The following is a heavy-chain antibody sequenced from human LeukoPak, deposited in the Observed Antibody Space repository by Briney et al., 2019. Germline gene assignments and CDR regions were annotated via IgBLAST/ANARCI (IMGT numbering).Heavy chain of an antibody. CDR1: GFTFSSHW. Sequence: GRSLRLSCAASGFTFSSHWMHWVRQAPGKGLVWVSRINSDGSSTSYADSVKGRFTISRDNAKNTLYLQMNSLRAEDTAVYYCARGRRYYYGSGSSPFDPWGQGTLVTVSS. D-gene: IGHD3-10*01. CDR3: ARGRRYYYGSGSSPFDP. V-gene: IGHV3-74*01. CDR2: INSDGSST. J-gene: IGHJ5*02.